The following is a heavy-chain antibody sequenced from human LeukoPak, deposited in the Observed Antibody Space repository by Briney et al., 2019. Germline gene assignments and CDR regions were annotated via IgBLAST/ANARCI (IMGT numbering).Heavy chain of an antibody. CDR2: ISGSGGST. V-gene: IGHV3-23*01. CDR1: GFTVSSNY. Sequence: GGSLRLSCAASGFTVSSNYMSWVRQAPGKGLEWVSAISGSGGSTYYADSVKGRFTISRDNSKNTLYLQMNSLRAEDTAVYYCANGGWFGELNPKVYWGQGTLVTVSS. J-gene: IGHJ4*02. D-gene: IGHD3-10*01. CDR3: ANGGWFGELNPKVY.